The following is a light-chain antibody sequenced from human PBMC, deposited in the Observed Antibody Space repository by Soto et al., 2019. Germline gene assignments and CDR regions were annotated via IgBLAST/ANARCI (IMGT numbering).Light chain of an antibody. Sequence: DIHMTQSPSSLFATVGERVSITCQATQDINIYLNWYQQKSGKAPNLLIYDASNLEIGVPSRFSGSGSGTHFTFTISSLQTEDIGTYYCQQYDILPITFGRGTRLEIK. CDR1: QDINIY. J-gene: IGKJ5*01. CDR2: DAS. CDR3: QQYDILPIT. V-gene: IGKV1-33*01.